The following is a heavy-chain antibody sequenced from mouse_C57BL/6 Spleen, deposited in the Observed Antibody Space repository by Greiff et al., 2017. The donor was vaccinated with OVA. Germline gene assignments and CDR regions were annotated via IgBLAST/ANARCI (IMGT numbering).Heavy chain of an antibody. CDR3: ARDDDGYSSYAMDY. V-gene: IGHV5-4*01. J-gene: IGHJ4*01. D-gene: IGHD2-3*01. CDR2: ISDGGSYT. CDR1: GFTFSSYA. Sequence: EVQVVESGGGLVKPGGSLKLSCAASGFTFSSYAMSWVRQTPEKRLEWVATISDGGSYTYYPDNVKGRFTISRDNAKNNLYLQMSHLKSEDTAMYYCARDDDGYSSYAMDYWGQGTSVTVSS.